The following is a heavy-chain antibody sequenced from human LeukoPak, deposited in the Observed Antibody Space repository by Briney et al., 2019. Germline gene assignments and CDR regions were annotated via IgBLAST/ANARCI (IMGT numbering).Heavy chain of an antibody. CDR3: ARGGGSRGYYFDS. D-gene: IGHD1-26*01. Sequence: PSETLSLTCTVSGGSISSYYWTWIRQPPGKGLEWIGEINHSGSTNHNPSLKSRVTISVDASKSQLSLKLSSVTAADTAVYYCARGGGSRGYYFDSWGQGTLVTVSS. CDR2: INHSGST. CDR1: GGSISSYY. V-gene: IGHV4-34*01. J-gene: IGHJ4*02.